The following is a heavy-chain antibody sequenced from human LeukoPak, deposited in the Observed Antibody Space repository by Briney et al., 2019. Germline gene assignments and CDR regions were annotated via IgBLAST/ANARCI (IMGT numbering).Heavy chain of an antibody. CDR2: IYSGGST. Sequence: PGGSLRLSCAASGFTVSSNYMSWVRQTPGKGLEWVSVIYSGGSTYYAGSVKGRFTISGDNSKNTLYLQMNSLRAEDTAVYYCARTRSGYFLVGAFDIWGQGTMVTVSS. J-gene: IGHJ3*02. CDR1: GFTVSSNY. D-gene: IGHD3-22*01. CDR3: ARTRSGYFLVGAFDI. V-gene: IGHV3-53*01.